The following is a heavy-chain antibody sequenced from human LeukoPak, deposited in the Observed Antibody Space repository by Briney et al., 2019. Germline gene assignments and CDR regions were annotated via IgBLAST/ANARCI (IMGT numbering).Heavy chain of an antibody. CDR3: ASGPSVVPAAILDY. CDR1: GYTFTGYY. CDR2: INPNSGGT. J-gene: IGHJ4*02. V-gene: IGHV1-2*06. Sequence: ASVKVSCKASGYTFTGYYMHWVRQAPGQGLEWMGRINPNSGGTNYAQKFQGRVTMTRDTSISTAYMDLSRLTSDDTAVYYCASGPSVVPAAILDYWGQGTLVTVSS. D-gene: IGHD2-2*01.